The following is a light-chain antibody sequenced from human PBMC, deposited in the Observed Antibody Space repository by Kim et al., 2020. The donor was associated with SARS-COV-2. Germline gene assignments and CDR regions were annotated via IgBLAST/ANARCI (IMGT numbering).Light chain of an antibody. Sequence: QSALAQPRSVSGSPGQSVTISCTGTYNDIGSYSYVSWYQHHPGKAPKLLIYDVTRRSSGVPNRFSASKSDNTASLTISGLQADDEAEYYCCSYAGRSVVFGGGTKVTVL. CDR3: CSYAGRSVV. CDR1: YNDIGSYSY. J-gene: IGLJ2*01. CDR2: DVT. V-gene: IGLV2-11*01.